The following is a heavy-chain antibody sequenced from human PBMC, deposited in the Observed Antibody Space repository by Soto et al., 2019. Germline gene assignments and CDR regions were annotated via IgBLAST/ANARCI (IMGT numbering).Heavy chain of an antibody. CDR1: GYTLTELS. Sequence: ASVKVSCKVSGYTLTELSMHWVRQAPGKGLEWMGGFDPEDGETIYAQKFQGRVTMTEDTSTDTAYMELSSLRSEDTAVYYCATGVDILTGYYPPPLDYWGQGTLVTVS. V-gene: IGHV1-24*01. CDR3: ATGVDILTGYYPPPLDY. D-gene: IGHD3-9*01. J-gene: IGHJ4*02. CDR2: FDPEDGET.